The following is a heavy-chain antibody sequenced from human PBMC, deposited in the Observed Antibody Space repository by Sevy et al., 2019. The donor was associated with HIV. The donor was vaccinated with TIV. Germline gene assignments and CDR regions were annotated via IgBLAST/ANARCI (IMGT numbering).Heavy chain of an antibody. CDR1: GGTFSSYA. V-gene: IGHV1-69*13. D-gene: IGHD3-10*01. Sequence: ASVKVSCKASGGTFSSYAISWVRQAPGQGLEWMGGIIPIFCTANYAQKFQGRVTITADESTSTAYMELSSLRSEDTPVYYCARAPITMARGVKRLTYYYYGMDVWGQRTTVTVSS. CDR2: IIPIFCTA. J-gene: IGHJ6*02. CDR3: ARAPITMARGVKRLTYYYYGMDV.